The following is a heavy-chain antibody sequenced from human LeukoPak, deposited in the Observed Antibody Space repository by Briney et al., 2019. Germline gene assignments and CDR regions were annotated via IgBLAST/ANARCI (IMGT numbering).Heavy chain of an antibody. Sequence: PGGSLRLSCAASGFTFNNYAMSWVRQAPGKGLEWVSDISGSGGNTYYADSVKGRFTISRDNAKNSLYLQMNSLGAEDTAVYYCARLPAAYYYGSGATFDYWGQGTLVTVSS. J-gene: IGHJ4*02. V-gene: IGHV3-23*01. CDR3: ARLPAAYYYGSGATFDY. CDR1: GFTFNNYA. CDR2: ISGSGGNT. D-gene: IGHD3-10*01.